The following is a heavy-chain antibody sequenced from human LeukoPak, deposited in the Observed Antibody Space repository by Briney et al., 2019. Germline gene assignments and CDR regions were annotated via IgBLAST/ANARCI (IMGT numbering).Heavy chain of an antibody. CDR3: ARAAYGDYGPYFDY. J-gene: IGHJ4*02. D-gene: IGHD4-17*01. Sequence: SETLSLTCTVSGYSISSGYYWGWIRQPPGKGLEWIGSIYHSGSTYYNPSLKSRVTISVDTSKNQFSLKLSSVTAADTPVYYCARAAYGDYGPYFDYWGQGTLVTVSS. CDR1: GYSISSGYY. V-gene: IGHV4-38-2*02. CDR2: IYHSGST.